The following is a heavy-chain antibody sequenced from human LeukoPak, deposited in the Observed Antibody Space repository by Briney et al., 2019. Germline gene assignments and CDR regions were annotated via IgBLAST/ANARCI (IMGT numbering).Heavy chain of an antibody. CDR3: ARELWFGVGREYAFDI. D-gene: IGHD3-10*01. Sequence: SETLSLTCTVSGGSISSSSYYWGWIRQPPGKGLEWIGIIYYSGSTYYNPSLKSRVTISVDTSKNQFSLKLSSVTAADTAVYYCARELWFGVGREYAFDIWGQGTMVTVSS. V-gene: IGHV4-39*07. CDR1: GGSISSSSYY. J-gene: IGHJ3*02. CDR2: IYYSGST.